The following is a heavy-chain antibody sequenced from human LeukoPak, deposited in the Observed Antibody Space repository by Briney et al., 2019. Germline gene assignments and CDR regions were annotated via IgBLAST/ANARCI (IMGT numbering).Heavy chain of an antibody. J-gene: IGHJ4*02. CDR1: GGSISSSSYY. CDR3: AIDYGDYYAYFDY. D-gene: IGHD4-17*01. Sequence: SETLSLTCTVSGGSISSSSYYWGWIRQPPGKGLEWIGSIYYSGSTYYNPSLKSRVTISVDTSKNPFSLKLSSVTAADTAVYYCAIDYGDYYAYFDYWGQGTLVTVSS. CDR2: IYYSGST. V-gene: IGHV4-39*02.